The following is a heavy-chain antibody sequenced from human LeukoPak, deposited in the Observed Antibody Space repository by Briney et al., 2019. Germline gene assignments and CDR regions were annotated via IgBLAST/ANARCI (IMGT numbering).Heavy chain of an antibody. V-gene: IGHV3-7*05. CDR2: IQQDGSEN. D-gene: IGHD3-3*01. CDR3: ARAFWRQIDY. Sequence: PGGCLRLSCAASAFTFCDYWMSWVRQAPGKGLEWGATIQQDGSENYYVDSMKGRFTISRDNAKNSVYLQMNSLGAEDTAVYYCARAFWRQIDYWGQGTLVTVSS. J-gene: IGHJ4*02. CDR1: AFTFCDYW.